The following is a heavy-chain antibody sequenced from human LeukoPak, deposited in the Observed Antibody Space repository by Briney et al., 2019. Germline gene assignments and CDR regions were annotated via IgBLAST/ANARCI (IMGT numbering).Heavy chain of an antibody. CDR1: GGSISNYY. V-gene: IGHV4-59*01. Sequence: SETLSLTCTVSGGSISNYYWSWIRQPPGKGLEWIGYIYYSGSTNYNPSLKSRVIISVDTSKNQFSLKLSSVAAADTAVYYCASSEATTTPPPYGMDVWGQGTTVTVSS. CDR3: ASSEATTTPPPYGMDV. CDR2: IYYSGST. J-gene: IGHJ6*02. D-gene: IGHD5-12*01.